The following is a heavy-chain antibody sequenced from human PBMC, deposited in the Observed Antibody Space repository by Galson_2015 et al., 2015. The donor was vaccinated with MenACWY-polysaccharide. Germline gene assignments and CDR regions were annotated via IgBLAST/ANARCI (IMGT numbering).Heavy chain of an antibody. Sequence: SETLSLTCTVSGGSISSSSYYWGWIRQPPGKGLEWIGSMYYSGSTYYNPSLKTRVTMSVDTSKNQFSLKLSSVTAADAAVYYCAREIGARNGYNFWGQGTLVTVSS. CDR2: MYYSGST. D-gene: IGHD5-24*01. CDR1: GGSISSSSYY. V-gene: IGHV4-39*02. CDR3: AREIGARNGYNF. J-gene: IGHJ4*02.